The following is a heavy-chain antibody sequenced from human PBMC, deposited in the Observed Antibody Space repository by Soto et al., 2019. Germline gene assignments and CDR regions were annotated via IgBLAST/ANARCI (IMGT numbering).Heavy chain of an antibody. Sequence: PGGSLRLSCAASGFAVSSNYMSWVRQAPGKGLEWVSVIYSGGSTYYADSVKGRFTISRDNSKNTLYLQMNSLRAEDTAVYYCARAIFIYYGSASWGQGTLVTVSS. CDR2: IYSGGST. CDR1: GFAVSSNY. CDR3: ARAIFIYYGSAS. D-gene: IGHD3-10*01. V-gene: IGHV3-66*01. J-gene: IGHJ4*02.